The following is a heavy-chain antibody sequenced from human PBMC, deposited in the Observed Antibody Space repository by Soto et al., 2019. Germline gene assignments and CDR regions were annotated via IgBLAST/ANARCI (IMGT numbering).Heavy chain of an antibody. Sequence: EVQMLESGGGLVQPGGSLRLSCAASGFTFNTYAMSWVRQAPGKGLEWVSGISASGDGTYYADSVKGRFTVSRDNSRNTLYLQMSNLRAEDTAIYYCARDDPIFGAIPRMDIWGQGTTVTVSS. CDR1: GFTFNTYA. V-gene: IGHV3-23*01. D-gene: IGHD3-3*01. J-gene: IGHJ6*02. CDR3: ARDDPIFGAIPRMDI. CDR2: ISASGDGT.